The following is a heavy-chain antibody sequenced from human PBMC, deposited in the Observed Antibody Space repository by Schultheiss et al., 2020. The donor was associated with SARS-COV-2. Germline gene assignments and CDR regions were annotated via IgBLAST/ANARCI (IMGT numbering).Heavy chain of an antibody. Sequence: SETLSLTCTVSGGSISSGGYYWSWIRQHPGKGLEWIGYIYYSGSTYYNPSLKSRVTISVDTSKNQFSLKLSSVTAADTAVYYCARGVIKMVRGVISYYFDYWGQGTLVTVSS. D-gene: IGHD3-10*01. CDR3: ARGVIKMVRGVISYYFDY. CDR2: IYYSGST. CDR1: GGSISSGGYY. V-gene: IGHV4-31*03. J-gene: IGHJ4*02.